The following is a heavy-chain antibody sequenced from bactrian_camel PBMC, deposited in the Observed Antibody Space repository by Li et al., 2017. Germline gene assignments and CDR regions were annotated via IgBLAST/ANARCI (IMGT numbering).Heavy chain of an antibody. V-gene: IGHV3S53*01. J-gene: IGHJ4*01. CDR2: IESDGST. D-gene: IGHD2*01. CDR1: GIIYSSYC. Sequence: HVQLVESGGGSVQGGGSLRLSCAASGIIYSSYCMGYFRQAPGQEREGVAAIESDGSTSYADSVKGRFTISRDDAKNTVYLQMNSLKPEDTAVYHCTRWGDSGSPPSWGQGTQVTVS. CDR3: TRWGDSGSPPS.